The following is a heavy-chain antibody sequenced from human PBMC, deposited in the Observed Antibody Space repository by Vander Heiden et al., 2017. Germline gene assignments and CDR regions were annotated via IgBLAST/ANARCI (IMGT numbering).Heavy chain of an antibody. V-gene: IGHV4-59*01. Sequence: QVQLQESGPGLVKPSETLSPTCTVPGGPIRSYYWSWIRQPPGKGLEWIGYIYYSGSTNYNPSLKSRVTISVDTSKNQFSLKLSSVTAADTAVYYCARALTDIVVVTAIYPVAFDIWGQGTMVTVSS. D-gene: IGHD2-21*02. J-gene: IGHJ3*02. CDR3: ARALTDIVVVTAIYPVAFDI. CDR1: GGPIRSYY. CDR2: IYYSGST.